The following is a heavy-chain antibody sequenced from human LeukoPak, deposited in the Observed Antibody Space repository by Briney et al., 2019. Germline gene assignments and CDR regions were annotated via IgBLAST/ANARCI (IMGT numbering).Heavy chain of an antibody. J-gene: IGHJ5*02. D-gene: IGHD3-3*01. V-gene: IGHV1-8*01. CDR3: ARDFWGITIFGVVRYDWFDP. Sequence: GPTVKVSCKASGYTFTSYDINWVRQATGQGREWMGWMNPNSGNTGYAQKFQGRVTMTRNTSISTAYMELSSLRSEDTAVYYCARDFWGITIFGVVRYDWFDPWGQGTLVTVSS. CDR1: GYTFTSYD. CDR2: MNPNSGNT.